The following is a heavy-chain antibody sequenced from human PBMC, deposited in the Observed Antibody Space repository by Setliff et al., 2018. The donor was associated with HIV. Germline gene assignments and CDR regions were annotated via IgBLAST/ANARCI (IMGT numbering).Heavy chain of an antibody. J-gene: IGHJ4*02. CDR1: GFNVSTYY. D-gene: IGHD3-10*01. V-gene: IGHV3-66*02. CDR3: ARVRLYNNALDY. CDR2: LYSGGDT. Sequence: GGSLRLSCAASGFNVSTYYMSWVRQAPGKGLEWISTLYSGGDTYHADSVKGRVTLSRDNSKNTLYLQMNSLRPEDTAVYYCARVRLYNNALDYWGQGTLVTVSS.